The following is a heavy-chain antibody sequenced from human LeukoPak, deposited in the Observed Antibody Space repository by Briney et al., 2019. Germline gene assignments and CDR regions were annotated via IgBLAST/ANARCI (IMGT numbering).Heavy chain of an antibody. J-gene: IGHJ4*02. CDR1: GFTFGDYY. Sequence: GGSLRLSCAASGFTFGDYYMNWIRQAPGKGLDWVSHISSSGGSIYYADSVKGRFTFSRYNAKNSLYLQLNSLRVEDTAVYYCARHGFLPYDYCGQGPLVPVSS. CDR2: ISSSGGSI. V-gene: IGHV3-11*04. D-gene: IGHD3-3*01. CDR3: ARHGFLPYDY.